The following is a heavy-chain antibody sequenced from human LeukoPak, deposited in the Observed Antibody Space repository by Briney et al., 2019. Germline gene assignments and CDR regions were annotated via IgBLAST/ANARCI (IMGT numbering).Heavy chain of an antibody. CDR2: INPSGGST. D-gene: IGHD7-27*01. CDR3: ARDWAGDLYYYYYMDV. J-gene: IGHJ6*03. Sequence: ASVKVSCKASGYTFTSYYMHWVRQAPGQGLEWMGIINPSGGSTSYAQKFQGRVTMTRDMSTSTVYMELSSLRSEDTAVYYCARDWAGDLYYYYYMDVWGKGTTVTVSS. V-gene: IGHV1-46*01. CDR1: GYTFTSYY.